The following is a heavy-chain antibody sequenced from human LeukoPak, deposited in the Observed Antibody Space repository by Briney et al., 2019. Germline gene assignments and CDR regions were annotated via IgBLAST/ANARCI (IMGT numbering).Heavy chain of an antibody. CDR1: GYTFIGNY. D-gene: IGHD5-12*01. J-gene: IGHJ6*03. Sequence: ASVKVSCKASGYTFIGNYMHWVRQAPGQGLEWMGWISAYNGNTNYAQKLQGRVTMTTDTSTSTAYMELWSLRSDDTAVYYCARSRGYSGYDPYYYYYYMDVWGKGTTVTVSS. CDR2: ISAYNGNT. CDR3: ARSRGYSGYDPYYYYYYMDV. V-gene: IGHV1-18*04.